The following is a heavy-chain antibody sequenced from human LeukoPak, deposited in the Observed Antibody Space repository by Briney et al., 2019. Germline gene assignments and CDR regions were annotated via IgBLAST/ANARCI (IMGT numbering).Heavy chain of an antibody. CDR1: GGSISSGSYY. Sequence: SQTLSLTCTGSGGSISSGSYYWRWLRQPAGTGLEWIGRIYTSGSTNYNPSLKSRVTISVDTSKNQFSLKLSSVTAADTAVYYCARESIAAAGFDYWGQGTLVTVSS. D-gene: IGHD6-13*01. J-gene: IGHJ4*02. CDR3: ARESIAAAGFDY. CDR2: IYTSGST. V-gene: IGHV4-61*02.